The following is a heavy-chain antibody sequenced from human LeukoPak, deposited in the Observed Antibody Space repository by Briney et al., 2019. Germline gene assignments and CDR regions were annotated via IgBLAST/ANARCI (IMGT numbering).Heavy chain of an antibody. CDR2: ISGSGGST. J-gene: IGHJ6*02. CDR3: AKVSAAGPYYYGMDV. V-gene: IGHV3-23*01. D-gene: IGHD6-13*01. Sequence: GGSLRLSCAASGFTFSSYAMSWVRQAPGKGLEWVSAISGSGGSTYYADSVKGRFTISRDNSKNTLYLQMNSLRAEDTAVYYCAKVSAAGPYYYGMDVWGQGTTVTVSS. CDR1: GFTFSSYA.